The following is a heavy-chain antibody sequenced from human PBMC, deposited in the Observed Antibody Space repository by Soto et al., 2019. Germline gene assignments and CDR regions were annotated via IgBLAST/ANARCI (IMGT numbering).Heavy chain of an antibody. Sequence: QVQLVQSGAEVKKPGSSVTVSRKASGGTFSSYTISWVRQAPGQGLEWMAGISPIFGTPIYAQKFQDRVTITADDSTMTAYMEMNRLTSEDTAVYYRARVVVGSRLSLDYWGQGTLVTISS. J-gene: IGHJ4*02. D-gene: IGHD1-26*01. CDR2: ISPIFGTP. CDR3: ARVVVGSRLSLDY. CDR1: GGTFSSYT. V-gene: IGHV1-69*01.